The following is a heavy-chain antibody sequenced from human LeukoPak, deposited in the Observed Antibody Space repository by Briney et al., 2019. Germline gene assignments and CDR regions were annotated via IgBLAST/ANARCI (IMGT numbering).Heavy chain of an antibody. Sequence: GGSLRLSCAASGFTFSSYSMNWVRQAPGKGLEWVSSISGSSSYIYYADSVKGRFTISRDNAKNSLYLQMNSLRAEDMAVYYCASDCSGGSCGLFDYWGQGTLVTVSS. D-gene: IGHD2-15*01. CDR3: ASDCSGGSCGLFDY. V-gene: IGHV3-21*01. CDR2: ISGSSSYI. J-gene: IGHJ4*02. CDR1: GFTFSSYS.